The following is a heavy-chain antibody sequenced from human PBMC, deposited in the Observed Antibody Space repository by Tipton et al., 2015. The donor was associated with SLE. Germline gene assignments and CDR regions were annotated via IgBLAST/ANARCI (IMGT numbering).Heavy chain of an antibody. V-gene: IGHV4-61*01. CDR3: ARAGILTGYYPYFDY. D-gene: IGHD3-9*01. J-gene: IGHJ4*02. CDR1: GGSFSRETYL. CDR2: ISYTGNT. Sequence: TLSLTCTVSGGSFSRETYLWGWIRQPPGKGLEWIGDISYTGNTYYNPSLRSRVTISVDTSKNQFSLKLSSVTAADTAVYYCARAGILTGYYPYFDYWGQGTLVTVSS.